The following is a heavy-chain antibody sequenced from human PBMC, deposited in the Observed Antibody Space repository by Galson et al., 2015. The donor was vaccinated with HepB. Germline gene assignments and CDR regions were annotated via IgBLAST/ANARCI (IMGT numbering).Heavy chain of an antibody. V-gene: IGHV3-15*01. CDR1: GFTFNNAW. D-gene: IGHD4/OR15-4a*01. Sequence: SLRLSCAASGFTFNNAWMSWVRQAPGKGLEWVGRIKSRAEDGTTIYAAPVRGRFTISRDDSKNTLYLQMNSLTTEDTGVYYCAPSPGVGYGASTVAVDYWGQGTLVTGSS. J-gene: IGHJ4*02. CDR2: IKSRAEDGTT. CDR3: APSPGVGYGASTVAVDY.